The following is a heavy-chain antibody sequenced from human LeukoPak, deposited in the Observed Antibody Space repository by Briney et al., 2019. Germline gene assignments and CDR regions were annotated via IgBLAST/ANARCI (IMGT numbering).Heavy chain of an antibody. V-gene: IGHV4-34*01. D-gene: IGHD6-13*01. Sequence: SETLSLTCAVYGGSFSGYYWSWIRQPPGKGLEWIGEINHSGSTNYNPSLKSRVTISVDTSKNQFSLKLSSVTAADTAVYYCARVSFDSSSWYVNYYYYYYMDVWGKGTTVTISS. CDR3: ARVSFDSSSWYVNYYYYYYMDV. CDR2: INHSGST. CDR1: GGSFSGYY. J-gene: IGHJ6*03.